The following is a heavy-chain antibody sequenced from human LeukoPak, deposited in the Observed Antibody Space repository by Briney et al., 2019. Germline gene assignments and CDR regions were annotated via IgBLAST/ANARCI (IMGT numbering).Heavy chain of an antibody. V-gene: IGHV3-23*01. CDR3: AKDMALSYSSSWYGDY. CDR1: GFTFSSYA. J-gene: IGHJ4*02. Sequence: RGSLRLSCAASGFTFSSYAMSWVRQAPGKGLEWVSAISGSGGSTYYADSVKGRFTISRDNSKNTLYLQMNSLRAEDTAVYYCAKDMALSYSSSWYGDYWGQGTLVTVSS. D-gene: IGHD6-13*01. CDR2: ISGSGGST.